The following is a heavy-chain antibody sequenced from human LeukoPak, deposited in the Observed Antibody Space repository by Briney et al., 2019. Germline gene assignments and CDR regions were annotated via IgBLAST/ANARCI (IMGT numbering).Heavy chain of an antibody. V-gene: IGHV1-2*02. CDR1: GYTFTSYY. J-gene: IGHJ4*02. CDR3: ARGSLFSNYDSSGYYYV. CDR2: INPNSGGT. Sequence: ASVKVSCKASGYTFTSYYMHWVRQAPGQGLEWMGWINPNSGGTNYAQKFQGRVTMTRDTSISTAYMELSRLRSDDTAVYYCARGSLFSNYDSSGYYYVWGQGTLVTVSS. D-gene: IGHD3-22*01.